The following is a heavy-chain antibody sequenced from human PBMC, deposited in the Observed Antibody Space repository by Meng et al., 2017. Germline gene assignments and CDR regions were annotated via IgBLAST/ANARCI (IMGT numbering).Heavy chain of an antibody. D-gene: IGHD3-10*01. J-gene: IGHJ4*03. CDR3: AKVRLLWFGELLSPDYFAY. CDR2: ISGSGGST. V-gene: IGHV3-23*01. CDR1: GFTFSSYA. Sequence: GESLKISCAASGFTFSSYAMSWVRQAPGKGLEWVSAISGSGGSTYYADSVTGRFTISRDNSKNTLYLQMNSLRAEDTAVYYCAKVRLLWFGELLSPDYFAYGGPGKLV.